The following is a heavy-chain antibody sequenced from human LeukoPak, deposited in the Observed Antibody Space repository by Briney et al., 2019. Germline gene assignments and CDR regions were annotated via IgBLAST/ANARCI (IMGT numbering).Heavy chain of an antibody. D-gene: IGHD3-22*01. J-gene: IGHJ3*02. Sequence: GGSLILSCAASGFTFINDWMNWVRQAPGKGLEWVSVTYTGGNSYYADSVKGRFIISRDISKNTLYLQMNSLRAEDSALYYCARGGRGSAAVVAPRSFDIWGQGTMVTVSS. V-gene: IGHV3-53*01. CDR3: ARGGRGSAAVVAPRSFDI. CDR2: TYTGGNS. CDR1: GFTFINDW.